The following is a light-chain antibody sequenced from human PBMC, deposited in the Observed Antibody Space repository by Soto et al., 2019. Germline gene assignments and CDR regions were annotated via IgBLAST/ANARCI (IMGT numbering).Light chain of an antibody. J-gene: IGLJ1*01. CDR3: SSYSISNTPYV. Sequence: QSALTQPASVSGSPGQSITISCTGTSSDVGGYNFVSWYQHHPGKAPKIMIYDVSDRPSGVSNRFSGPKSGNTASLTISGLRAEDEADYYCSSYSISNTPYVLGTGTKLTVL. CDR2: DVS. CDR1: SSDVGGYNF. V-gene: IGLV2-14*03.